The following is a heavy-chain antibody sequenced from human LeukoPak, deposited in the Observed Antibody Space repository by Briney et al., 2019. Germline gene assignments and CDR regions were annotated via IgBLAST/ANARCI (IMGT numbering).Heavy chain of an antibody. CDR2: IYSGGST. D-gene: IGHD3-3*01. V-gene: IGHV3-53*01. J-gene: IGHJ4*02. CDR1: GFTVSSNH. CDR3: AKEIFRSNDY. Sequence: GGSLRLSCAASGFTVSSNHMSWVRQAPGKGLEWVSVIYSGGSTYYADSVKGRFTISRDNSKNTLYLQMNSLRAEDTAVYYCAKEIFRSNDYWGQGTLVTVSS.